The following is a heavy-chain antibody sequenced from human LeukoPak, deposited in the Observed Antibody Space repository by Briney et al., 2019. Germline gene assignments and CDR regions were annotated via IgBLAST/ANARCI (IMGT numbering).Heavy chain of an antibody. CDR1: GGSISSSGHY. CDR3: ARGGRVMVRYYGMDV. V-gene: IGHV4-39*07. CDR2: IYSNGNT. D-gene: IGHD4/OR15-4a*01. J-gene: IGHJ6*02. Sequence: PSETLSLTCSVSGGSISSSGHYWGWIRQSPEKGLDWIGSIYSNGNTYYNPSVKSRVTISVDTSKNQFSLKLSSVTAADTAVYYCARGGRVMVRYYGMDVWGQGTTVTVSS.